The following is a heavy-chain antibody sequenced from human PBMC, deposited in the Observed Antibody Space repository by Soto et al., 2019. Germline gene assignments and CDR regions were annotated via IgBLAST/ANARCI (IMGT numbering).Heavy chain of an antibody. D-gene: IGHD6-13*01. J-gene: IGHJ5*02. V-gene: IGHV4-39*01. CDR3: ARPGYSSSWYWFDP. CDR2: MHYSGST. Sequence: SETLSLTCTVSGVSFRTSDYYWGWLRRPPNKGLEWIGSMHYSGSTFYNPSLKSRVTISIDTSKNQFSLKLTSVTAADTAVYYCARPGYSSSWYWFDPWGQGSLVTVSS. CDR1: GVSFRTSDYY.